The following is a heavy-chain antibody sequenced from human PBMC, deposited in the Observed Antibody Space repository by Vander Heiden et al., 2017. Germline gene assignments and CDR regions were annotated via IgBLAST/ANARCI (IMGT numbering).Heavy chain of an antibody. V-gene: IGHV3-9*01. CDR3: ARGRSGYLPERGMDV. CDR2: ISWNSGHI. CDR1: GFTFDDPV. D-gene: IGHD5-12*01. J-gene: IGHJ6*02. Sequence: EAQLVESGGGLVQPGRSLSLSCAASGFTFDDPVMHWIRQDPGKGLEWVSGISWNSGHIDYADSVKGRFTISRDNTKNSLYLHMSSLRAEDTALYYCARGRSGYLPERGMDVWGQGTTVTVS.